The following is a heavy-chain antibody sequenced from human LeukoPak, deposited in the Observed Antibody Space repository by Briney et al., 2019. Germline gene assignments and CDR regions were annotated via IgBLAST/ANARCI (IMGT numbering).Heavy chain of an antibody. V-gene: IGHV3-23*01. D-gene: IGHD3-10*01. J-gene: IGHJ4*02. CDR3: ATPHTGPGGGTNYPPHY. CDR1: GFTFSSYS. Sequence: GGSLRLSCAASGFTFSSYSMNWVRQAPGKGLEWVSRISADGGSTYYTDSVKGRFTISRDNSKNTPYLHMNNLRVDDTALYYCATPHTGPGGGTNYPPHYWGQGTLVTVSS. CDR2: ISADGGST.